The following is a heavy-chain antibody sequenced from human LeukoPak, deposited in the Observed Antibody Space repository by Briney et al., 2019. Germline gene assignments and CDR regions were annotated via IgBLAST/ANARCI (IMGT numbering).Heavy chain of an antibody. CDR1: GFTFSSYS. Sequence: GGSLRLSCAASGFTFSSYSMNWVRQAPGKGLEWVSYISSSSNTIYYADSVKGRFTISRDNAKNSVYLHMNSLRAEDTALYYCARLSAYYYGSFFYYYMDVWGKGTTVTVSS. V-gene: IGHV3-48*04. J-gene: IGHJ6*03. D-gene: IGHD3-10*01. CDR2: ISSSSNTI. CDR3: ARLSAYYYGSFFYYYMDV.